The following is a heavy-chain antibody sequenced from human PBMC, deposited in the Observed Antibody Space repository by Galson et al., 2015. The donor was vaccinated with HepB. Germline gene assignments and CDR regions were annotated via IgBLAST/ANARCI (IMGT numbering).Heavy chain of an antibody. CDR3: ARLESSGWRVV. CDR2: ISYDGSNK. CDR1: GFTFSSYG. J-gene: IGHJ6*02. Sequence: SLRLSCAASGFTFSSYGMHWVRQAPGKGLEWVAVISYDGSNKYYADSVKGRFTISRDNSKNTLYLQMNSLRAEDTAVYYCARLESSGWRVVWGQGTTVTVSS. D-gene: IGHD6-19*01. V-gene: IGHV3-30*03.